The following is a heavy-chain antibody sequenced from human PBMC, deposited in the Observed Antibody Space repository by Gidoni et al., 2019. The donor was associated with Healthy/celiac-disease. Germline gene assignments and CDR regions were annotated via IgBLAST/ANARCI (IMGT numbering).Heavy chain of an antibody. CDR3: ARERGLGYAAQWWFDP. Sequence: EVQLVESGGGLVQPGGSLRLSCAASGFPSSSYSMNWVRQAPGKGLEWVAYISSSSSTIYDADSVKGRFTISRDNAKNSLYLQMNSLRAEDTAVYYCARERGLGYAAQWWFDPWGQGTLVTVSS. D-gene: IGHD5-12*01. CDR2: ISSSSSTI. CDR1: GFPSSSYS. J-gene: IGHJ5*02. V-gene: IGHV3-48*01.